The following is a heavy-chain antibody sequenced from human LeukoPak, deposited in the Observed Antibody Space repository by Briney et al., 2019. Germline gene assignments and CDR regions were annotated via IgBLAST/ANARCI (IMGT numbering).Heavy chain of an antibody. J-gene: IGHJ3*02. CDR3: ARVLDNDFWSGDAFDI. V-gene: IGHV1-18*01. CDR1: GYTFTSYG. Sequence: GASVKVSCKASGYTFTSYGISWVRQAPGQGLEWMGWISAYNGNTNYAQKLQGRVTMTTDTSTSTAYMELRSLRSDDTAVYYCARVLDNDFWSGDAFDIWGQGTMVTVSS. D-gene: IGHD3-3*01. CDR2: ISAYNGNT.